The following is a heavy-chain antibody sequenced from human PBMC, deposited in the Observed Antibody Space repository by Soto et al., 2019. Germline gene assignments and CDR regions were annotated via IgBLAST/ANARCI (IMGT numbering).Heavy chain of an antibody. D-gene: IGHD3-16*01. V-gene: IGHV4-59*01. CDR1: SGSSSSSY. Sequence: XEILSIPFRVSSGSSSSSYWSWIRQPPGKGLEWIGYIYYSGSTNYNPSLKSRVTISVDTSKNQFSLKLSYVTAADTAVYYCARDQYWRGSHDAFDIWGQGTMVTVSS. CDR3: ARDQYWRGSHDAFDI. J-gene: IGHJ3*02. CDR2: IYYSGST.